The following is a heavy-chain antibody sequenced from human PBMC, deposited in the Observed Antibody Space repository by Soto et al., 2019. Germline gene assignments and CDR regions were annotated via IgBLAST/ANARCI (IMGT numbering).Heavy chain of an antibody. D-gene: IGHD2-2*03. CDR3: AKVWVLADGFIDY. V-gene: IGHV3-23*01. CDR1: GLTFSSYA. Sequence: GGSRIGYGAASGLTFSSYAMNWVRQAPGKGLEWVSAISGSGGSTYYADSVKGRFTISRDNSKNTLYLQMNSLRAEDTAVYYCAKVWVLADGFIDYWGQGTLVPVSS. CDR2: ISGSGGST. J-gene: IGHJ4*02.